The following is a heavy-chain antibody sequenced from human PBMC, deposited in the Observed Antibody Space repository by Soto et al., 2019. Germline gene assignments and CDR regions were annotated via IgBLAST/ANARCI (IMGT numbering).Heavy chain of an antibody. CDR1: GFTFDDYA. V-gene: IGHV3-9*01. D-gene: IGHD3-3*01. CDR3: AKDNGFWSGYYGQHNWFDP. Sequence: GGSLRLSCAASGFTFDDYAMHWVRQAPGKGLEWVSGISWNSGSIGYADSVKGRFTISRDNAKNSLYLQMNSLRAEDTALYYCAKDNGFWSGYYGQHNWFDPWGQGTLVTVSS. CDR2: ISWNSGSI. J-gene: IGHJ5*02.